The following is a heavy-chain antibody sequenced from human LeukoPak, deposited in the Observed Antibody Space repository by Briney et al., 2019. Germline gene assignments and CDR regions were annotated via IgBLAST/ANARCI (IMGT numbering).Heavy chain of an antibody. D-gene: IGHD2-2*01. V-gene: IGHV3-23*01. CDR2: ISGSGGST. J-gene: IGHJ4*02. Sequence: PGGSLRLSCAASGFTFSSYAMSWVRQAPGKGLEWVSAISGSGGSTYYADSVKGRFTISRDNSKNTLYLQMNSLRAEDTAVYYCAKLGDIVVVPAASDYWGQGTLVTVSS. CDR3: AKLGDIVVVPAASDY. CDR1: GFTFSSYA.